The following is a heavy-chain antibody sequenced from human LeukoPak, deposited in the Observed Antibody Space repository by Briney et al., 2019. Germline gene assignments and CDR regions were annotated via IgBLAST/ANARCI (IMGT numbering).Heavy chain of an antibody. J-gene: IGHJ4*02. CDR2: IFHSGST. Sequence: SETLSLTCTVSGGSISGYYWNWIRQPAGKGLEWIGRIFHSGSTNYNPSLNSRVTMSVDTSKNQFSLKVSSVTAADTAVYYCAAELDGYKTFDQWGQGTLVTVSS. CDR3: AAELDGYKTFDQ. V-gene: IGHV4-4*07. D-gene: IGHD5-24*01. CDR1: GGSISGYY.